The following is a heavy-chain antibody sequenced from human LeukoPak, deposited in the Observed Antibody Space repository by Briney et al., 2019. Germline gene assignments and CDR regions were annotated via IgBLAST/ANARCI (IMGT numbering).Heavy chain of an antibody. V-gene: IGHV3-7*01. D-gene: IGHD2-15*01. CDR1: GFTFSSYW. CDR3: ARALYCSGGSCYSSPDFGY. Sequence: GGSLRLSCAASGFTFSSYWMSWVRQAPGKGLEWVANIKQDGSEKYYVDSVKGRFTISRDNAKNSLYLQMNSLRAEDTAVYYCARALYCSGGSCYSSPDFGYWGQGTLVTVSS. J-gene: IGHJ4*02. CDR2: IKQDGSEK.